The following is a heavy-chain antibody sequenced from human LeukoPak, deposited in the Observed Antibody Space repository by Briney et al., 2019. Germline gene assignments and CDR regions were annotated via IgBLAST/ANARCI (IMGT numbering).Heavy chain of an antibody. Sequence: GGSLRLFCAASGFTFSRYGMHWVRQAPGKGLEWVAVISYDGSNKYYVDSVKGRFSISRDNSKNTLYLQMNSLRAEDTAVYYCAKSLRYFDWLFDYWGQGTLVTVSS. CDR3: AKSLRYFDWLFDY. D-gene: IGHD3-9*01. J-gene: IGHJ4*02. V-gene: IGHV3-30*18. CDR1: GFTFSRYG. CDR2: ISYDGSNK.